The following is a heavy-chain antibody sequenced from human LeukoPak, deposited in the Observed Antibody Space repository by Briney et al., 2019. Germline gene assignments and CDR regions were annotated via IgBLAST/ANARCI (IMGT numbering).Heavy chain of an antibody. CDR1: GGTFSSYA. CDR2: IIPILGIA. Sequence: SVKVSCKASGGTFSSYAISWVRQAPGQGLEWMGRIIPILGIANYAQKFQGRVTITADKSASTAYMELSSLRSEDTAVYYCARTPIVVVVAATPTQKPYFDYWGQGTLVTVSS. J-gene: IGHJ4*02. CDR3: ARTPIVVVVAATPTQKPYFDY. D-gene: IGHD2-15*01. V-gene: IGHV1-69*04.